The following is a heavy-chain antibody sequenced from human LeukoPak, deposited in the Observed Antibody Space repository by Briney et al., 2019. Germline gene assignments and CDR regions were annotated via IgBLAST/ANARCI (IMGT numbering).Heavy chain of an antibody. Sequence: ASVKVSCKASGYTFTGYYMHWVRQAPGQGLEWMGWINPNSGGTNYAQKFQGRVTMTRDTSISTAYMELSRLRSDDTAVYYCARDLEGGYDSHWFDPWGQGTLVTVSS. CDR3: ARDLEGGYDSHWFDP. D-gene: IGHD5-12*01. CDR1: GYTFTGYY. V-gene: IGHV1-2*02. CDR2: INPNSGGT. J-gene: IGHJ5*02.